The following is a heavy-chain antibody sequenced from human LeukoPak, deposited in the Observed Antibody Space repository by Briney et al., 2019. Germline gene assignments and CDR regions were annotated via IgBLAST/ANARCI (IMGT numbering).Heavy chain of an antibody. D-gene: IGHD2-2*02. CDR2: VSGDERGT. CDR1: GFTFSNHW. Sequence: PGGSLRLSCVASGFTFSNHWMHWVRQTPGKGLNWISRVSGDERGTNYAGSVKGRFIISRDNAKNTLFLQMDSLRVEDTAAYYCVRDVYQVRSNDYVFDVWGQGTMVTVSS. J-gene: IGHJ3*01. CDR3: VRDVYQVRSNDYVFDV. V-gene: IGHV3-74*01.